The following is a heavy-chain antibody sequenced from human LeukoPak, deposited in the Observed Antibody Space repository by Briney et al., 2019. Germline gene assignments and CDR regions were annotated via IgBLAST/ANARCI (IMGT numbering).Heavy chain of an antibody. D-gene: IGHD5-18*01. CDR3: ARESYPIDY. CDR1: GFIFSSYS. V-gene: IGHV3-48*01. J-gene: IGHJ4*02. CDR2: ISSSSSTI. Sequence: PGGSLRLSCAASGFIFSSYSMIWVRQAPGKGLEWVSYISSSSSTIYYADSVKGRFTISRDNAKNSLYLQMNSLRAEDTAVYYCARESYPIDYWGQGTLVTVSS.